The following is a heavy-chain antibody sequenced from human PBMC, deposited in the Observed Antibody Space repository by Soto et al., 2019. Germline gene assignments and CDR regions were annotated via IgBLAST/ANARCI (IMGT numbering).Heavy chain of an antibody. CDR1: GFTVSIFW. CDR2: IKEDGSEK. CDR3: ARDVI. J-gene: IGHJ4*02. V-gene: IGHV3-7*05. Sequence: EVQLVESGGGLVQPGGSLRLSCAASGFTVSIFWMSWVRQAPGKGVEWVAAIKEDGSEKNYVDSVRGRFTISRDNAKNSLYLQMNSLRADDTAVYYCARDVIWGQGSLVSVSS.